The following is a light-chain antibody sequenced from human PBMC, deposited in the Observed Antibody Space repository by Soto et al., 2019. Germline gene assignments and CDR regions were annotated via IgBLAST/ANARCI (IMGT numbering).Light chain of an antibody. CDR1: ERIYSAY. V-gene: IGKV3-20*01. Sequence: IVMSHPPATPSVSPGARATLSCGASERIYSAYLGWYQQKPGQAPRLLIYGTSSRATGIPERFSGSGSGTDFTLTISRLEPEDIAVYYCQQYGNSPITFGQGTRVEIK. CDR2: GTS. J-gene: IGKJ5*01. CDR3: QQYGNSPIT.